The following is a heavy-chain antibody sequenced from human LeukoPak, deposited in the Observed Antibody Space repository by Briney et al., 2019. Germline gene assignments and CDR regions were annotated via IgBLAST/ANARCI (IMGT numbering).Heavy chain of an antibody. V-gene: IGHV3-73*01. CDR3: TSPSGRGVQNWFDP. Sequence: GGSLRLSGAASGFTFSGSAMHWVGQASGKGLDWFGRIRSKANSYATAYAASVKGRFTISRDDSKNTAYLQMNSLKTEDTAVYYCTSPSGRGVQNWFDPWGQGTLVTVSS. CDR2: IRSKANSYAT. CDR1: GFTFSGSA. J-gene: IGHJ5*02. D-gene: IGHD3-10*01.